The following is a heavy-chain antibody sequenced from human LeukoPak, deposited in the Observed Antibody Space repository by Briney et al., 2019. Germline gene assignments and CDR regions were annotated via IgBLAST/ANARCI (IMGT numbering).Heavy chain of an antibody. CDR2: ISTDGYTT. D-gene: IGHD2-15*01. Sequence: GGSMRLSCAASGLAFSAYKMHWVRQAPRKGLVWVSRISTDGYTTDYADFVQGRFTASRDNTKNTWSLEMNSLRAEDTAVYYCVVGGSPGYRGQGTLATVSS. V-gene: IGHV3-74*01. CDR1: GLAFSAYK. CDR3: VVGGSPGY. J-gene: IGHJ4*02.